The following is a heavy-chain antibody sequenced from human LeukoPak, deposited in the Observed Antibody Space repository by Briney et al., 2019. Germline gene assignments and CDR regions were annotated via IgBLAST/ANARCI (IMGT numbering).Heavy chain of an antibody. CDR3: ARIRNDYADYYYYMDV. CDR1: GGSVSDSNW. V-gene: IGHV4-4*02. D-gene: IGHD4-17*01. CDR2: IYHNGNT. J-gene: IGHJ6*03. Sequence: SETLSLTCSISGGSVSDSNWWGWIRQPPGKVLEWIGEIYHNGNTGYNPSLKSRVTISVDKSKNQFSLSLTSVTAADTAVYYCARIRNDYADYYYYMDVWGKGTTVTVSS.